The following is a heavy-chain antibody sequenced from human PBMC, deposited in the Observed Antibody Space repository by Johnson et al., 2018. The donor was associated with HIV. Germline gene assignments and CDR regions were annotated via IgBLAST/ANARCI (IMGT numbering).Heavy chain of an antibody. CDR3: ARGVDGAFDI. V-gene: IGHV3-30*03. CDR2: ISYDGSNE. J-gene: IGHJ3*02. D-gene: IGHD3-10*01. CDR1: GFTFSNYG. Sequence: QVQLVESGGGLVKPGGSLRLSCAASGFTFSNYGMHWVRQAPGKGLEWVALISYDGSNEYYADSVKGRFTISRDNSKNTLYLQMNSLRAEDTAVYYCARGVDGAFDIWGQGTMVTVSS.